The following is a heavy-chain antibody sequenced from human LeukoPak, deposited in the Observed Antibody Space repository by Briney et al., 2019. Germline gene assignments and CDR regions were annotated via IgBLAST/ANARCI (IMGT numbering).Heavy chain of an antibody. Sequence: KPGGSLRLSCAASGFTFSSYSMNWVRQAPGKGLEWVSSISSSSSYIYYADSVKGRFTISRDNSKNTLYVQMNSLRDEDTAVYYCAKGQRWESPHYLDSWGQGTLVTVSS. V-gene: IGHV3-21*04. J-gene: IGHJ4*02. CDR1: GFTFSSYS. D-gene: IGHD1-26*01. CDR2: ISSSSSYI. CDR3: AKGQRWESPHYLDS.